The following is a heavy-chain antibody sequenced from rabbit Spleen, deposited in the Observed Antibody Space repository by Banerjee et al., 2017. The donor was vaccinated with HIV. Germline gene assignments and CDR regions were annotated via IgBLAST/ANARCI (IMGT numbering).Heavy chain of an antibody. Sequence: QSLEESGGDLVKPGASLTLTCTASGFSFSASYYMCWVRQAPGKGLEWIACIDTNDGDTDYANWPKGRFTISKTSSTTVTLQMTSLTVADTATYFCARDTGSSFSSYGMDLWGPGTLVTVS. CDR1: GFSFSASYY. V-gene: IGHV1S40*01. CDR3: ARDTGSSFSSYGMDL. J-gene: IGHJ6*01. D-gene: IGHD8-1*01. CDR2: IDTNDGDT.